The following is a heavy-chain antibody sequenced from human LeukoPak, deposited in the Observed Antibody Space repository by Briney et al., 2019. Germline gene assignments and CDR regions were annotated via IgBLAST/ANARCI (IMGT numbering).Heavy chain of an antibody. CDR2: IYYSGST. CDR3: ARPGGSGYYYEPFDY. D-gene: IGHD3-22*01. Sequence: WVRQPPGKGLEWIGSIYYSGSTYYNPSLKSRVTISVDTSKNQFSLKLSSVTAADTAVYYCARPGGSGYYYEPFDYWGQGTLVTVSS. V-gene: IGHV4-39*01. J-gene: IGHJ4*02.